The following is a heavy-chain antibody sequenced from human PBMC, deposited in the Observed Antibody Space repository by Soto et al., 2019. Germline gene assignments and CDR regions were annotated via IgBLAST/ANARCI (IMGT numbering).Heavy chain of an antibody. J-gene: IGHJ5*02. D-gene: IGHD3-22*01. Sequence: SVKVSCKASGYTFTSYYMHWVRQAPGQGLEWMGIINPSGGSTSYAQKFKGRVTMTKDTSTSTVYMELSSLRSEDTAVNNCARARGRDSSGYQTWFDPWGQGTLVTVSS. CDR2: INPSGGST. V-gene: IGHV1-46*01. CDR3: ARARGRDSSGYQTWFDP. CDR1: GYTFTSYY.